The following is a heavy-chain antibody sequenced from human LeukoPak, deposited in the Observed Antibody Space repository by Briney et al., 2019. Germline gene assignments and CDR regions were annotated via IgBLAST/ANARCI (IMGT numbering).Heavy chain of an antibody. CDR1: GFIYGNYG. CDR3: ARSHEKYYYYYMDV. J-gene: IGHJ6*03. V-gene: IGHV3-20*04. CDR2: INWNGGST. Sequence: GGSLRLSCVASGFIYGNYGMSWVRQAPGKGLEWVSGINWNGGSTGYVDSVKGRFTISRDNAKNSLYRQMNSLRAEDTALYYCARSHEKYYYYYMDVWGKGTTVTASS.